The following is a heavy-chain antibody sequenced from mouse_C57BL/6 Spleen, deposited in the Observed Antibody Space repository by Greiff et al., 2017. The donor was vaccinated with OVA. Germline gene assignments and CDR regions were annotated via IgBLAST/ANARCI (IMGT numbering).Heavy chain of an antibody. Sequence: EVTLMESGGGLVKPGGSLKLSCAASGFTFSDYGMHWVRQAPEKGLEWVAYISSGSSTIYYADTVQGRFTISRDNAKNTLFLQMTSLRSEDTAMYYCARPYYGNYDWFAYWGQGTLVTVSA. J-gene: IGHJ3*01. CDR2: ISSGSSTI. CDR1: GFTFSDYG. V-gene: IGHV5-17*01. D-gene: IGHD2-10*01. CDR3: ARPYYGNYDWFAY.